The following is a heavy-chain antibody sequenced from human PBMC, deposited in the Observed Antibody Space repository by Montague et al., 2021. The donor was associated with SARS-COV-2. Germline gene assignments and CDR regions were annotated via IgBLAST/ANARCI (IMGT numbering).Heavy chain of an antibody. Sequence: SLRLSCAASGFTFSHYAMSWVRWAPGKGLEWVSAIGDSGSKTHYADSVXGRFTISRDNSKNTLSLEMNSLKVDDTAFYYCAKDPIPGGSNPYYFDFWGQGTLVTVS. CDR3: AKDPIPGGSNPYYFDF. J-gene: IGHJ4*02. CDR1: GFTFSHYA. CDR2: IGDSGSKT. D-gene: IGHD2-21*01. V-gene: IGHV3-23*01.